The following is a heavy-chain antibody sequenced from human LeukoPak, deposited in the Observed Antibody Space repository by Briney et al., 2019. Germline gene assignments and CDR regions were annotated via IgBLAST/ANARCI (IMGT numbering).Heavy chain of an antibody. V-gene: IGHV3-21*01. CDR1: GFSFSDYS. CDR3: ASGAIVGARGADN. J-gene: IGHJ4*02. CDR2: ISGNSFHI. Sequence: GGSLRLSCAASGFSFSDYSMTWVRQAPGKALEWVSSISGNSFHIFYADSVKGRFTISRDNAYKSLYLQLNSLRAEDTAVYYCASGAIVGARGADNWGQGTLVTVSS. D-gene: IGHD1-26*01.